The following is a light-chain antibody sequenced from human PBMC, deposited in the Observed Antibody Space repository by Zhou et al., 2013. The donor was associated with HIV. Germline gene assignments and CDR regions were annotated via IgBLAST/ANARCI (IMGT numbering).Light chain of an antibody. J-gene: IGKJ4*01. Sequence: EILMTQSPATLSVSPGERATLSCRASQSFRTYLAWYQQKPGQAPRLLIFDASTRATGIPDRFSGSESGTEFTLTINSLQSEDFALYYCQQYSNWPPVTFGGGTKVEIK. CDR2: DAS. V-gene: IGKV3-15*01. CDR3: QQYSNWPPVT. CDR1: QSFRTY.